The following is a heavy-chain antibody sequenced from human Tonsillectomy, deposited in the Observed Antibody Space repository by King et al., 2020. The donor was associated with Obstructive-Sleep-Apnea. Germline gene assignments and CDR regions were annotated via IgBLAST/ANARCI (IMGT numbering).Heavy chain of an antibody. J-gene: IGHJ4*02. D-gene: IGHD5-24*01. V-gene: IGHV4-59*01. CDR1: GGSIRSYY. CDR3: ARGGDGYNYFDY. Sequence: QLQESGPGLVKPSETLSLTCTVSGGSIRSYYWSWIRQAPGKGLEWIAYINYSWGTHYNSSLKSRFTISADRSKNKCSLKMGSVTAADTAVYYCARGGDGYNYFDYWGQGTLVTVSS. CDR2: INYSWGT.